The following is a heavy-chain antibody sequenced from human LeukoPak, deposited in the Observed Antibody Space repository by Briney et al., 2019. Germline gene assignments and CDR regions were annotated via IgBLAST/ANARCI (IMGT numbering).Heavy chain of an antibody. CDR1: GFTFSSYA. Sequence: PPGGSLRLSCAASGFTFSSYAMHWVRQAPGKGPEWVAVISYDGSNKYYADSVKGRFTISRDNSKNTLYQQMNSLRAEDTAVYYCARGDDYGDYWGQGTLVTVSS. CDR2: ISYDGSNK. J-gene: IGHJ4*02. V-gene: IGHV3-30*04. D-gene: IGHD3-16*01. CDR3: ARGDDYGDY.